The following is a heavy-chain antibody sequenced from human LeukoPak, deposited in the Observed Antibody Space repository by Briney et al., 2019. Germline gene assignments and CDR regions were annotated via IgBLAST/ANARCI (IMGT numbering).Heavy chain of an antibody. Sequence: PGGSLRLSCAASGFTFSSYWMHWVRQAPGKGLVWVSHINGDGSTTSYAHSVKGRFTISRDNAKNTVYLQMNSLRAEDTAVYYCAKGGSSSPRSTFDYWGQGTLLTVSS. V-gene: IGHV3-74*01. J-gene: IGHJ4*02. D-gene: IGHD6-13*01. CDR1: GFTFSSYW. CDR3: AKGGSSSPRSTFDY. CDR2: INGDGSTT.